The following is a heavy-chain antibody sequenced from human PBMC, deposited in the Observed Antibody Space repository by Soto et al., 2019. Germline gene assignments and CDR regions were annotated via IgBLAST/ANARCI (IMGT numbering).Heavy chain of an antibody. J-gene: IGHJ4*02. CDR2: IIPIIGVT. D-gene: IGHD3-16*01. CDR3: ARESLGAKGADH. Sequence: QVQLVQSGAEVKRPGSSVKVSCESSGDTFNSYVISWVRQAPGQGLEWMGGIIPIIGVTHYAQKFQGRVTISALSSTGTAYMELTNLGCEDTARYYCARESLGAKGADHWGQGTLVTVSS. V-gene: IGHV1-69*17. CDR1: GDTFNSYV.